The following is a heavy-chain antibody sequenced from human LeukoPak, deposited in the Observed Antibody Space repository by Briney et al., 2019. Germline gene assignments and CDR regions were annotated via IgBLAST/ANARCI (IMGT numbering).Heavy chain of an antibody. D-gene: IGHD6-13*01. CDR1: GFTYSRYQ. V-gene: IGHV3-7*01. J-gene: IGHJ6*03. CDR3: AREGLSSSWYYRSYYMGV. CDR2: IKREGCEK. Sequence: GGSLTLSCAASGFTYSRYQMSWVRQATGKGREGVANIKREGCEKYDVGTVYGGFTVSRGIAKCSLYLQMTSLREEDTAVYYCAREGLSSSWYYRSYYMGVWGKGTTVTVSS.